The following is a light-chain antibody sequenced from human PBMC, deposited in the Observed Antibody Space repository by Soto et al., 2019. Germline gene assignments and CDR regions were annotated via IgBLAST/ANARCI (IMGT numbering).Light chain of an antibody. Sequence: DLVVTQSPDSLDVSLGERATINCKSSQSVLYSSNNKNYLAWYQQKPGQPPKLLIYWASTRESGVPDRFSGSGSGTDFTLTISSLQAEDVAGYYCQQYYSSPYTFGQGTKLEIK. J-gene: IGKJ2*01. V-gene: IGKV4-1*01. CDR3: QQYYSSPYT. CDR1: QSVLYSSNNKNY. CDR2: WAS.